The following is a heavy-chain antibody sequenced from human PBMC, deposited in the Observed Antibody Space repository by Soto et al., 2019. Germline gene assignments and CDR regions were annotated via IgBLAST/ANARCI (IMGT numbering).Heavy chain of an antibody. J-gene: IGHJ6*02. CDR1: GYSFRTYI. CDR3: ARGSHITIFGVVILADYYGMDV. D-gene: IGHD3-3*01. CDR2: INVGKGNT. Sequence: ASVKVSCKTSGYSFRTYILYWVRQAPGQRLEWMGWINVGKGNTKYSEKFQDRVTITRDTSTSTAYMELSSLRSDDTAVYYCARGSHITIFGVVILADYYGMDVWGQGTTVTVSS. V-gene: IGHV1-3*01.